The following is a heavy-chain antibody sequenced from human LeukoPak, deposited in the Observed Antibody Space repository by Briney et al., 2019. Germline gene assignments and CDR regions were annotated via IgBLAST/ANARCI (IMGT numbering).Heavy chain of an antibody. D-gene: IGHD3-9*01. CDR2: IKQDGSEK. CDR1: GFTVSSNY. J-gene: IGHJ3*02. Sequence: GGSLRLSCAASGFTVSSNYMSWVRQAPGKGLEWVANIKQDGSEKYYVDSVKGRFTISRDNAKNSLYLQMNSLRAEDTAVYYCARVRRYSGAFDIWGQGTMVTVSS. CDR3: ARVRRYSGAFDI. V-gene: IGHV3-7*01.